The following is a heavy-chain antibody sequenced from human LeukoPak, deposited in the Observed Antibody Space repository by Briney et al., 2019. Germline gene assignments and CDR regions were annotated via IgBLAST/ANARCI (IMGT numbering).Heavy chain of an antibody. D-gene: IGHD2-2*01. CDR3: VRLTWDNQLMLQNSRDAFDL. J-gene: IGHJ3*01. CDR1: GESFSTFY. V-gene: IGHV4-34*01. Sequence: SDTLSLTCAANGESFSTFYWNWIRQPPGKGLEWIGDINHRGSTTYNPSLKSRVTMSVDSSNNQFSLKLRSVTAADTAVYYCVRLTWDNQLMLQNSRDAFDLWGQGTLVTVSS. CDR2: INHRGST.